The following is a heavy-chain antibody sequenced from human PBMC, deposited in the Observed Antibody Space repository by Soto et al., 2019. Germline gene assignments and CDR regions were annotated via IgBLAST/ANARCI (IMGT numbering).Heavy chain of an antibody. Sequence: ASVKVSCKASGCIFINYGITWVRQAPGQGLEWMGWISGYNGNTKYADKLQGRVTITTDTSTTTAYMELRSLRSDDTAVYYCARDEVPAANWLDRWGQGTLVTVSS. CDR3: ARDEVPAANWLDR. J-gene: IGHJ5*02. D-gene: IGHD2-2*01. CDR1: GCIFINYG. V-gene: IGHV1-18*01. CDR2: ISGYNGNT.